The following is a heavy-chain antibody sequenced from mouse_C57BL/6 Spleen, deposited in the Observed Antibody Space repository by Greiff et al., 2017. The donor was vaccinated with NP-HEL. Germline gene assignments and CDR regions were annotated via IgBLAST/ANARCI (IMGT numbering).Heavy chain of an antibody. D-gene: IGHD1-1*01. J-gene: IGHJ2*01. Sequence: VQLQQSGPELVKPGASVKMSCKASGYTFTDYNMHWVKQSHGKSLEWIGYINPNNGGTSYNQKFKGKATLTVNKSSSTAYMELRSLTSEDSAVYYCATGPYGSSYNYWGQGTTLTVSS. CDR2: INPNNGGT. V-gene: IGHV1-22*01. CDR1: GYTFTDYN. CDR3: ATGPYGSSYNY.